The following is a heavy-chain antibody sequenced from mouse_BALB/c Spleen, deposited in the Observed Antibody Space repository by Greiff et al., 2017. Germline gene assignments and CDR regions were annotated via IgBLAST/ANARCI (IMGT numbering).Heavy chain of an antibody. D-gene: IGHD1-1*01. J-gene: IGHJ3*01. CDR1: GFAFSSYD. CDR3: ARGGDYYGRAGFAY. CDR2: ISSGGGST. V-gene: IGHV5-12-1*01. Sequence: EVMLVESGGGLVKPGGSLKLSCAASGFAFSSYDMSWVRQTPEKRLEWVAYISSGGGSTYYPDTVKGRFTISRDNAKNTLYLQMSSLKSEDTAMYYCARGGDYYGRAGFAYWGQGTLVTVSA.